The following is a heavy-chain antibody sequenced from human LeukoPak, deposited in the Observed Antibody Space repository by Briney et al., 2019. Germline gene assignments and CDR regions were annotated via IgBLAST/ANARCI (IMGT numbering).Heavy chain of an antibody. CDR3: ARGSSSLQNWFDP. D-gene: IGHD6-13*01. CDR2: IYYSGST. CDR1: GDSITSNY. J-gene: IGHJ5*02. V-gene: IGHV4-59*01. Sequence: SETLSLTCTVSGDSITSNYWSWIRQPPGKGLEWIGYIYYSGSTNYNPSLKSRVTISVDTSKNQFSLKLSSVTAADTAVYYCARGSSSLQNWFDPWGQGTLVTVSS.